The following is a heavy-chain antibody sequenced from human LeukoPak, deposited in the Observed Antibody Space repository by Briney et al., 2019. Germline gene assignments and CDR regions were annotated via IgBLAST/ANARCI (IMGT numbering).Heavy chain of an antibody. CDR3: VREHRGYSYGPSYSLDY. CDR2: MYYSGST. D-gene: IGHD5-18*01. V-gene: IGHV4-39*07. J-gene: IGHJ4*02. Sequence: SETLSLTCTVSGGSMSSISYYWGWIRQPPGKGLEWIGSMYYSGSTYYNPSLKSRVTISVDKSKNQFSLKLSSVTAADTAVYYCVREHRGYSYGPSYSLDYWGQGTLVTVSS. CDR1: GGSMSSISYY.